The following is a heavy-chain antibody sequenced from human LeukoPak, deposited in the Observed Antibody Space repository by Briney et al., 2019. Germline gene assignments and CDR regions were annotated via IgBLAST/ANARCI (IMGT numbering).Heavy chain of an antibody. CDR2: IYYSGGT. CDR3: ARLPRAVSPFDY. CDR1: GGSISSSSYY. D-gene: IGHD4-17*01. J-gene: IGHJ4*02. V-gene: IGHV4-39*01. Sequence: PSETLSLTCTVSGGSISSSSYYWGWIRQPPGKGLEWIGSIYYSGGTYYSPSLKSRVTISVDTSKNQFSLKLSSVTAADTAVYYCARLPRAVSPFDYWGQGTLVTVSS.